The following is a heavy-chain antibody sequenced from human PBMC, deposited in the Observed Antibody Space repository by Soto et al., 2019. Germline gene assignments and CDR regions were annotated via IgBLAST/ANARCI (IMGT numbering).Heavy chain of an antibody. J-gene: IGHJ4*02. Sequence: GGSLRLSCAASGGPFISYAMSWVRQAPGKGLEWVSAISGSGGSTYYADSVKGRFTISRDNSKNTLYLQMNSLRAEDTAVYYCAKDGYTYYYDSSGLIDYWGQGTLVTVSS. D-gene: IGHD3-22*01. CDR3: AKDGYTYYYDSSGLIDY. CDR1: GGPFISYA. CDR2: ISGSGGST. V-gene: IGHV3-23*01.